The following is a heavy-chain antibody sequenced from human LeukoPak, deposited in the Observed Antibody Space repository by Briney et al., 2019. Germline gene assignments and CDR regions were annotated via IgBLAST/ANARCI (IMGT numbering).Heavy chain of an antibody. CDR1: GFTFRSYW. CDR3: ARVRTENYYGMDV. J-gene: IGHJ6*02. V-gene: IGHV3-7*04. D-gene: IGHD3/OR15-3a*01. CDR2: IKQDASEI. Sequence: PGGSLRLSCAASGFTFRSYWMSWVRQAPGKGLEWVTNIKQDASEIYCVDSVNGRFTISRDNAKNSLYLQMNSLRVEDTAVYYCARVRTENYYGMDVWGQGTTVTVSS.